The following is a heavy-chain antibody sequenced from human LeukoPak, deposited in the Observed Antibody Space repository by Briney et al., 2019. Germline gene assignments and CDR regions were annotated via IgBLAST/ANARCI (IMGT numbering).Heavy chain of an antibody. CDR2: IYSGGST. CDR1: GFTVSHYY. CDR3: ARTRGSHPSPFDS. V-gene: IGHV3-53*01. Sequence: PGGSLRLSCAASGFTVSHYYMTWVRQAPGKGLECVSVIYSGGSTYSADSVKGRFTISRDNSRNMVYLQMNSLRAEDTAVYYCARTRGSHPSPFDSWGQGTLVTVSS. D-gene: IGHD3-10*01. J-gene: IGHJ4*02.